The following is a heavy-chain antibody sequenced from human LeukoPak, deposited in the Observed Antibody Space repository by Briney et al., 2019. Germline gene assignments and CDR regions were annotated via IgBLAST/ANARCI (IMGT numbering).Heavy chain of an antibody. J-gene: IGHJ4*02. CDR2: ISGSGGST. D-gene: IGHD5-18*01. CDR1: GFTFSSYS. CDR3: AKETMDTAMALDY. V-gene: IGHV3-23*01. Sequence: GGSLRLSCVASGFTFSSYSMNWVRQAPGKGLEWVSAISGSGGSTYYADSVKGRFTISRDNSKNTLYLQMNSLRAEDTAVYYCAKETMDTAMALDYWGQGTLVTVSS.